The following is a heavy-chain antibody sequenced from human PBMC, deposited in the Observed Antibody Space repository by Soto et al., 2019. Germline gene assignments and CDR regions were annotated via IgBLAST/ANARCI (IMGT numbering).Heavy chain of an antibody. Sequence: GEPLIAPCDTSWFVVNNYVFGWLRHALRRELVWRSGSGGCGCNIFYADYVIGRLTISRDNSKNTLLLKMNSLGAEDTAVYYCAKDSNKDSSPLRGRYFDYWGQGIAVTVSS. CDR3: AKDSNKDSSPLRGRYFDY. J-gene: IGHJ4*02. CDR1: WFVVNNYV. CDR2: SGGCGCNI. V-gene: IGHV3-23*01. D-gene: IGHD2-2*01.